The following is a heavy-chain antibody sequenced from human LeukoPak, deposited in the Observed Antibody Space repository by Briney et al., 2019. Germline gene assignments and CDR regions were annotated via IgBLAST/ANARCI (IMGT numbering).Heavy chain of an antibody. CDR3: ERRDLTTCPRGFDY. V-gene: IGHV4-39*01. Sequence: SETLSLTCTVSGGSISRKSYYSGWIRQPPGKGLEWIGSIYYSGSTYYNPSLKSRVTISIDTSKNQFSLKLNSVTAADTAVYYCERRDLTTCPRGFDYWGQGTLVTVSS. CDR2: IYYSGST. CDR1: GGSISRKSYY. J-gene: IGHJ4*02. D-gene: IGHD2/OR15-2a*01.